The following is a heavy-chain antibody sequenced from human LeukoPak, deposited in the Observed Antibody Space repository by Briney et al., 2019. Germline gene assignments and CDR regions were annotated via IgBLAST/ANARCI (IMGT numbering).Heavy chain of an antibody. D-gene: IGHD3-3*01. CDR3: ARVLRFLKWFDGMDV. V-gene: IGHV1-69*13. CDR2: IIPIFGTA. CDR1: GGTFSSYA. J-gene: IGHJ6*02. Sequence: SVKVSCKASGGTFSSYAISWVRQAPGQGLEWMGGIIPIFGTANYAQKFQGRVTITADESTSTAHMELSSLRSEDTAVYYCARVLRFLKWFDGMDVWGQGTTVTVSS.